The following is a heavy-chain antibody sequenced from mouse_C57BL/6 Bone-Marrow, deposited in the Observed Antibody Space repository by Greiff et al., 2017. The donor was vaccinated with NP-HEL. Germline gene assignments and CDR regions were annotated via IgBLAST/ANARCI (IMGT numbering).Heavy chain of an antibody. J-gene: IGHJ4*01. Sequence: VQLQQSGPGLVQPSQSLSITCTVSGFSLTSYGVHWVRQSPGKGLEWLRVIWSGGSTDYNAAFISRLSISKDNSKSQVFFKMNSLQADDTAIYYCARNRNDGYYGAMDYWGQGTSVTVSS. CDR1: GFSLTSYG. V-gene: IGHV2-2*01. D-gene: IGHD2-3*01. CDR3: ARNRNDGYYGAMDY. CDR2: IWSGGST.